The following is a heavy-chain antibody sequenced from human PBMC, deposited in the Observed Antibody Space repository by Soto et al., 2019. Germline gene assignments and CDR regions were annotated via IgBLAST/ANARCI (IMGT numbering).Heavy chain of an antibody. D-gene: IGHD3-3*01. CDR1: GYTFTSYY. V-gene: IGHV1-46*01. CDR2: INPSGGST. J-gene: IGHJ5*02. CDR3: VRDVRGVESPYNWFAP. Sequence: ASVKVSCKASGYTFTSYYMHWVRQAPGQGLEWMGIINPSGGSTSYAQKFQGRVTMTRDTSTSTVYMELSSLRSEDTAVYYCVRDVRGVESPYNWFAPWGQGTLVTVSS.